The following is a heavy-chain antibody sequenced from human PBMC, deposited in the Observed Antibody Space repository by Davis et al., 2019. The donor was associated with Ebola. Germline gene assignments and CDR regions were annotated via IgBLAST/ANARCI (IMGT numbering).Heavy chain of an antibody. CDR2: IYYGGDT. Sequence: PGGSLRLSCAASGFAVSRNYMSWVRQAPGKGLEWVSLIYYGGDTYYADSVKGRFTISRDNSKNTVYLQMNSLRVEDTAVYYCARSLGGDVYTFFDSWGQGTLVTVSS. V-gene: IGHV3-53*01. CDR3: ARSLGGDVYTFFDS. J-gene: IGHJ4*02. CDR1: GFAVSRNY. D-gene: IGHD5-24*01.